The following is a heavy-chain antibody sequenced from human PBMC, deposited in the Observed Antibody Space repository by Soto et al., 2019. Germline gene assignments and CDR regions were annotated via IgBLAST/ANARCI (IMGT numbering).Heavy chain of an antibody. CDR2: ISGSGGST. CDR3: ASDLAAAGAYYYYYYGMDV. D-gene: IGHD6-13*01. J-gene: IGHJ6*02. Sequence: GGSLRLSCAASGFTFSSYAMSWVRQAPGKGLEWVSAISGSGGSTYYADSVKGRFTISRDNSKNTLYLQMNSLRAEDTAVYYCASDLAAAGAYYYYYYGMDVWGQGTTGTVSS. V-gene: IGHV3-23*01. CDR1: GFTFSSYA.